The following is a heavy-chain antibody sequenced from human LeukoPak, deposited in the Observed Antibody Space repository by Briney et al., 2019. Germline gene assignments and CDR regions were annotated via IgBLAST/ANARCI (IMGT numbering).Heavy chain of an antibody. CDR3: ARGYGGNSAAFDI. CDR1: GFTFRSFG. CDR2: ISYDGSNK. J-gene: IGHJ3*02. V-gene: IGHV3-30*03. D-gene: IGHD4-23*01. Sequence: GGSLRLSCLASGFTFRSFGMHWVRQAPGTGLEWVALISYDGSNKNYADSVKGRFTISRDNSKNILYLQMNSLRAEDTAVYFCARGYGGNSAAFDIWGQGTMVTVSS.